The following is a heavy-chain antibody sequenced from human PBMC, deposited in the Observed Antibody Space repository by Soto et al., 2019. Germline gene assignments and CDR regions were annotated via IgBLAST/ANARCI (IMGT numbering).Heavy chain of an antibody. V-gene: IGHV1-3*01. J-gene: IGHJ6*02. D-gene: IGHD6-19*01. CDR3: ARDKMGAVAGSYYYYGMDV. CDR1: GYTFTSYA. Sequence: QVQLVQSGAEVKKPGASVKVSCKASGYTFTSYAMHWVRQAPGQRLEWMGWINAGNGNTKYSQKFQGRVTITRVTSASTAYMELSSLRSEDTAVYYCARDKMGAVAGSYYYYGMDVWGQGTTVTVSS. CDR2: INAGNGNT.